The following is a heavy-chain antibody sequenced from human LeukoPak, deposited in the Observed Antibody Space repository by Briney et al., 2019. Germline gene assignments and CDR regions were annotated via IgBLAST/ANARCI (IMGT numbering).Heavy chain of an antibody. J-gene: IGHJ4*02. CDR2: IYHSGST. D-gene: IGHD3-10*01. V-gene: IGHV4-4*02. Sequence: SETLSLTCTVSGGSISSSNWWSWVRQPPGKGLEWIGEIYHSGSTNYNPSLKSRVTISVDKSKNQFSLKLSSVTAADTAVYYCARVTGTSGRYYFDFWGQGTLVTVSS. CDR1: GGSISSSNW. CDR3: ARVTGTSGRYYFDF.